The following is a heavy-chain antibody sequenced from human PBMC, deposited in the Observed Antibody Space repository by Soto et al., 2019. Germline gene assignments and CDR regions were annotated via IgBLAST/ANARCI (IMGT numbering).Heavy chain of an antibody. V-gene: IGHV1-18*01. D-gene: IGHD6-13*01. J-gene: IGHJ4*02. CDR1: GYTFTSYA. CDR2: ISAYNGNT. Sequence: QVQLVQSGAEVKKPGASVKVSCKAPGYTFTSYAISWVRQAPGQGLEWMGWISAYNGNTKYVQNFQGRVTMTTDTSTTTAYMELRSLRSDDTAVYYCARDAAAGLNDYWGQGTLVTVSS. CDR3: ARDAAAGLNDY.